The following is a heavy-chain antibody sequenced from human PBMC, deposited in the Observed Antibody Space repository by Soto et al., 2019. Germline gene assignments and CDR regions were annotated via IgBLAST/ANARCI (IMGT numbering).Heavy chain of an antibody. D-gene: IGHD5-12*01. CDR2: IIPIFGTS. V-gene: IGHV1-69*01. Sequence: QVQLVQSGAEVKKPGSSVKVSCKASGGTFSSYAISWVRQAPGQGLEWMGWIIPIFGTSNYVQNFQGRVTITADESTFTAYMELSSLSSDDMAVDYCARVSERWLQSYAFDIWGQGTMVTVSS. CDR1: GGTFSSYA. CDR3: ARVSERWLQSYAFDI. J-gene: IGHJ3*02.